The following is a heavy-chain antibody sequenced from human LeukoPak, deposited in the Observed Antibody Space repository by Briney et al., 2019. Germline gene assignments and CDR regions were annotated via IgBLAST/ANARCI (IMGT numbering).Heavy chain of an antibody. CDR2: ISYDGSNK. CDR1: GFSVTNNY. Sequence: PGGSLRLSCAVSGFSVTNNYMSWVRQAPGKGLEWVAVISYDGSNKYYADSVKGRFTISRDNSKNTLYLQMNSLRAEDTAVYYCASIPPAIYDYVWGSYRHVVDYWGQGTLVTVSS. D-gene: IGHD3-16*02. J-gene: IGHJ4*02. CDR3: ASIPPAIYDYVWGSYRHVVDY. V-gene: IGHV3-30-3*01.